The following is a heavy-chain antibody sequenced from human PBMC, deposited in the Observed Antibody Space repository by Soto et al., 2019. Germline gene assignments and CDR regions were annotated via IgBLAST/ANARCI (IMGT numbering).Heavy chain of an antibody. CDR3: ERDRILQGYCSGGSCYEASNYYYYYGMDV. D-gene: IGHD2-15*01. V-gene: IGHV4-61*01. CDR1: GGSVSSGSYY. J-gene: IGHJ6*02. CDR2: IYYSGST. Sequence: SETLSLTCTVSGGSVSSGSYYWSWIRHPPGKGLEWIGYIYYSGSTNYNPSLKSRVPISVDTSKNQLSLKLSSVTAGDTAVYYCERDRILQGYCSGGSCYEASNYYYYYGMDVWGQGTTVTGSS.